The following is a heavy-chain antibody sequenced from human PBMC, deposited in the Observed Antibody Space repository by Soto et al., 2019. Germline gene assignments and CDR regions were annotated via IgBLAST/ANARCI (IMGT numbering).Heavy chain of an antibody. CDR2: ISGYNGNT. Sequence: ASVKVSCKASGYTFTSYGISWVRQAPGQGLEWMGWISGYNGNTNYAQKLQGRVTMTTDTSTSTAYMELRSLRSDDAAGYYFARPGGETCCYYVSGYGLDAWGQGTLVSVTS. J-gene: IGHJ5*02. D-gene: IGHD3-22*01. CDR1: GYTFTSYG. CDR3: ARPGGETCCYYVSGYGLDA. V-gene: IGHV1-18*01.